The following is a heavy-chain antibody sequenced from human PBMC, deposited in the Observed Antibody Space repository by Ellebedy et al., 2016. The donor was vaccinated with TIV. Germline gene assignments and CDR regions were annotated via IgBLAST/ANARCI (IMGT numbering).Heavy chain of an antibody. CDR2: IHNDGTT. CDR3: ARVLTRGTTTFDY. Sequence: MPSETLSLTCTVSGGSISSGELYWSWIRQHPGKGLEWIGYIHNDGTTSSNPSLRSRVTISVDTSKNQFSLKLSSVTAADTAVYYCARVLTRGTTTFDYWGQGTLVTVSS. J-gene: IGHJ4*02. CDR1: GGSISSGELY. D-gene: IGHD1-7*01. V-gene: IGHV4-31*03.